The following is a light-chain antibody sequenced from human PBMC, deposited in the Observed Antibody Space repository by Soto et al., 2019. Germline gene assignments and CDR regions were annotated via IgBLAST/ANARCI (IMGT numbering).Light chain of an antibody. CDR2: DVS. CDR3: SSYTSSSTPFV. V-gene: IGLV2-14*01. Sequence: QSVLTQPASVSGSPGPSITISCTGTSSDVGGYNYVSWYQQHPGKAPKLMIYDVSNRPSGVSNRFSGSKSGNTASLTISGRQAEDEADYYCSSYTSSSTPFVFGTGTKLTVL. CDR1: SSDVGGYNY. J-gene: IGLJ1*01.